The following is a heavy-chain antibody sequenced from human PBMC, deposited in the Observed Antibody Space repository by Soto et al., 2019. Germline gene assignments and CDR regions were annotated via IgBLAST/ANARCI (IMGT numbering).Heavy chain of an antibody. CDR2: ISAYNGNT. CDR3: ARVLRIAAPHWFDP. D-gene: IGHD6-13*01. V-gene: IGHV1-18*01. J-gene: IGHJ5*02. Sequence: GPSMKVSCKASGYTFTSYGISWVRQAPGQGLEWMGWISAYNGNTNYAQKLQGRVTMTTDTSTSTAYMELRSLRSDGTAVFYCARVLRIAAPHWFDPWGQGTLVTGSS. CDR1: GYTFTSYG.